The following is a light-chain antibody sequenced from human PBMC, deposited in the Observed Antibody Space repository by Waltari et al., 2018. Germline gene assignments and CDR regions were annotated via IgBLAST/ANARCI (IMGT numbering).Light chain of an antibody. J-gene: IGKJ2*01. Sequence: DIQMTQSPSSVSASVGDRVTITCRASQDISSWLAWYQQKPGKAPELLIYSSSTLHFGVPSRFSCSRSATEFSLTITGLQPDDSATYFCQQANSFPYTYGQGTKLDI. CDR3: QQANSFPYT. V-gene: IGKV1D-12*01. CDR2: SSS. CDR1: QDISSW.